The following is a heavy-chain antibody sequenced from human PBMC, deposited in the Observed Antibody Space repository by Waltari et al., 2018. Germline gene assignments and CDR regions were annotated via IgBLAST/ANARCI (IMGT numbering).Heavy chain of an antibody. Sequence: QVQLQESGPGLVKPSETLSLTCTVSGGSISSYYWSWIRQPPGKGLEWIGYIYYRGSTNYNPSLKSRVTISVDTSKNQFSLKLSSVTAADTAVYYCARLKYSSSSFDYWGQGTLVTVSS. CDR2: IYYRGST. D-gene: IGHD6-6*01. CDR3: ARLKYSSSSFDY. CDR1: GGSISSYY. J-gene: IGHJ4*02. V-gene: IGHV4-59*01.